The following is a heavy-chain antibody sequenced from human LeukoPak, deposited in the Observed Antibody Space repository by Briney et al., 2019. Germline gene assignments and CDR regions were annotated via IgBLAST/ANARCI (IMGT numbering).Heavy chain of an antibody. CDR3: ARDLSGYYFYGPYYFDY. Sequence: GGSLRLSCAASGFTFSSYWMSWVRQAPGKGLEWVANIKQDGSEKYYVDSVKGRFTISRDNAKNSLYLQMNSLRAEDTAVYYCARDLSGYYFYGPYYFDYWGQGTLVTVSS. CDR1: GFTFSSYW. CDR2: IKQDGSEK. J-gene: IGHJ4*02. D-gene: IGHD3-22*01. V-gene: IGHV3-7*01.